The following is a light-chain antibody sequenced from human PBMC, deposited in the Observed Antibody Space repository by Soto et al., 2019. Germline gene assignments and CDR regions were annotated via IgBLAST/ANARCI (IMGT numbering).Light chain of an antibody. CDR3: SSYTSSSTRV. CDR1: SSDVGGYKY. Sequence: QSVLTQPASVSGSPGQSITISCTGTSSDVGGYKYVSWYQQHPGKAPKLMIYDIRNRPSGVSNRFSGSKSGNTASLTISGLQAEYEADYYCSSYTSSSTRVFGNGTKLTVL. V-gene: IGLV2-14*03. CDR2: DIR. J-gene: IGLJ1*01.